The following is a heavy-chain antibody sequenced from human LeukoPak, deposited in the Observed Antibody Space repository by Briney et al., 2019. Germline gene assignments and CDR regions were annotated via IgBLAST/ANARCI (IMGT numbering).Heavy chain of an antibody. Sequence: GGSLRLSCAASGFTLSSYGMSWVRQAPGKGLEWVSAISGSGGSTYYADSVKGRFTISRDNSKNTLYLQMNSLRAEDTAVYYCAKEGYCSSTSCFEDYWGQGTLVTVSS. D-gene: IGHD2-2*01. CDR1: GFTLSSYG. V-gene: IGHV3-23*01. J-gene: IGHJ4*02. CDR2: ISGSGGST. CDR3: AKEGYCSSTSCFEDY.